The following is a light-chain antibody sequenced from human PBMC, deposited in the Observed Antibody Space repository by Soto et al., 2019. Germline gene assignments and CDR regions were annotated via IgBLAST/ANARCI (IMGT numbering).Light chain of an antibody. CDR2: GAS. CDR1: QSVSSSY. CDR3: QQYGSSGT. Sequence: EIVLTQSPGTVSLSPGERATLSCRASQSVSSSYLAWYQQKPGQAPRLLIYGASSRATGIPDRFSGSGSGTDFTLTISRLEPEDFAVYYCQQYGSSGTFGQGTKVAIK. V-gene: IGKV3-20*01. J-gene: IGKJ1*01.